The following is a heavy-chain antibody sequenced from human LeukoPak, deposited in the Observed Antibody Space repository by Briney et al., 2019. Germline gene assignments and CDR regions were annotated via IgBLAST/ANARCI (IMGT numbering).Heavy chain of an antibody. CDR1: VGTFSSYA. CDR3: ARATVTTVYYYMDV. J-gene: IGHJ6*03. D-gene: IGHD4-17*01. CDR2: IIPIFGAA. Sequence: GASLKVSCKASVGTFSSYAISWVRQAPRQGLEWMGRIIPIFGAANYAQKFQGRVTITTDESTSTAYMELSSLRSEDTAVYYCARATVTTVYYYMDVWGKGTTVTVSS. V-gene: IGHV1-69*05.